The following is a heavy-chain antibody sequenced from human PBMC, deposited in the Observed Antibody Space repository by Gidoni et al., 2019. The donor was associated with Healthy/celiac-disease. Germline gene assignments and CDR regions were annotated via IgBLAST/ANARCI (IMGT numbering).Heavy chain of an antibody. D-gene: IGHD3-16*01. CDR2: ISYNGSNK. Sequence: QVQLVASGGGVVQPGRSLRLTCPSPAFTLSRYAMHWFRQSPGKGLEWVAVISYNGSNKYYADPVKGRFTISRDNSKNTLYLQMNSLRAEDTAVYYCARDLISRASYNWFDPWGQGTLVTVSS. CDR1: AFTLSRYA. J-gene: IGHJ5*02. V-gene: IGHV3-30*01. CDR3: ARDLISRASYNWFDP.